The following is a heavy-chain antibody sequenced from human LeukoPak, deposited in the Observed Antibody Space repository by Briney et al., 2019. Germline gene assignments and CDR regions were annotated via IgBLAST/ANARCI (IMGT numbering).Heavy chain of an antibody. CDR2: LYYSGST. D-gene: IGHD3-16*01. CDR3: ATYVLRLGGAFDI. Sequence: SETLSLTCTVSGGSISRSSYYWGWIRQPPGMGLEWIGSLYYSGSTYYNPSLKSRVTISVDMSKNQFSLKLRSVTAADTDVYYCATYVLRLGGAFDIWGQGTMVTVSS. J-gene: IGHJ3*02. V-gene: IGHV4-39*07. CDR1: GGSISRSSYY.